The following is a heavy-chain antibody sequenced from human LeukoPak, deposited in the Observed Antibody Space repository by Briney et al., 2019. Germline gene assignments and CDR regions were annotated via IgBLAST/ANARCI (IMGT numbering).Heavy chain of an antibody. CDR2: INHSGST. CDR3: ARGRGRYCSSTSCYAGAFDI. V-gene: IGHV4-34*01. J-gene: IGHJ3*02. D-gene: IGHD2-2*01. Sequence: SETLSLTCAVYGGSFSGYYWSWIRQPPGKGPEWIGEINHSGSTNYNPSLKSRVTISVDTSKNQFSLKLSSVTAADTAVYYCARGRGRYCSSTSCYAGAFDIWGQGTMVTVSS. CDR1: GGSFSGYY.